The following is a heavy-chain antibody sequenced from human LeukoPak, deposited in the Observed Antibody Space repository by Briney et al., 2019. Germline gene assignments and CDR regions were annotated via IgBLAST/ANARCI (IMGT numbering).Heavy chain of an antibody. CDR1: GFTFSDYY. CDR2: ISSSGSTI. CDR3: ARPYDSSGYYYELDY. J-gene: IGHJ4*02. D-gene: IGHD3-22*01. V-gene: IGHV3-11*01. Sequence: PGGSLRLSCAASGFTFSDYYMSWIRQAPGKGLEWVSYISSSGSTIYYADSVKGRFTISRDNAKNSLYLQMNSLRAEDTAVYYCARPYDSSGYYYELDYWGQGNLVTVSS.